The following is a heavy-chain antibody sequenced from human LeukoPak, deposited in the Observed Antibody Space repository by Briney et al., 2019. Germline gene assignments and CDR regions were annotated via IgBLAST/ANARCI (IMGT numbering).Heavy chain of an antibody. CDR2: INPDSGDT. Sequence: ASVKVSCKASGYIFTGYYIHWVRQAPGQGLEWMGRINPDSGDTIFAQRLQGRVTMRRDTSITTAYMEVRRLRPDDTAVYFCARDQGRLSTSWYTGYWGQGTQVTVSS. CDR1: GYIFTGYY. J-gene: IGHJ4*02. CDR3: ARDQGRLSTSWYTGY. V-gene: IGHV1-2*06. D-gene: IGHD6-13*01.